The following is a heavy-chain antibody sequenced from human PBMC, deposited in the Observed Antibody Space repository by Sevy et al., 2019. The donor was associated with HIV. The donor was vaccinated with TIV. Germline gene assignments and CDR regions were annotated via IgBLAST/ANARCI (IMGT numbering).Heavy chain of an antibody. CDR2: INSDGSST. Sequence: GGSLRLSCAASGFTFSSYWMHWVRQAPGKGLVWVSRINSDGSSTSYADSVKGRFTISSDNAKNTLYLQMNSLRAEDTAVYYCARGGTYDFWSGYYNPKGVYYYYGMDVWGQGTTVTVSS. V-gene: IGHV3-74*01. D-gene: IGHD3-3*01. CDR1: GFTFSSYW. J-gene: IGHJ6*02. CDR3: ARGGTYDFWSGYYNPKGVYYYYGMDV.